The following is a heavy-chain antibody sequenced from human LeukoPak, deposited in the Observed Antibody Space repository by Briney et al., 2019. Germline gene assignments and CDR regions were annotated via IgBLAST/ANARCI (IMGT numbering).Heavy chain of an antibody. CDR3: ARDLSLVLRFLEWFNYYYGMDV. CDR1: GFTFSSYW. Sequence: PGGSLRLSCAASGFTFSSYWMSWVRQAPGKGLEWVANIKQDGSEKYYVDSVKGRFTISRDNAKNSLYLQMNSLRAEDTAVYYCARDLSLVLRFLEWFNYYYGMDVWGQGTTVTVSS. J-gene: IGHJ6*02. CDR2: IKQDGSEK. D-gene: IGHD3-3*01. V-gene: IGHV3-7*01.